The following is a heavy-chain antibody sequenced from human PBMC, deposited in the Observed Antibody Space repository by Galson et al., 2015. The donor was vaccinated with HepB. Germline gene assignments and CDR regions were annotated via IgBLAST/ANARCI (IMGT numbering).Heavy chain of an antibody. CDR2: ISSSSTYT. CDR1: GFTFSDYY. Sequence: SLRLSCAVSGFTFSDYYMSWIRQAPGKGLEWVSYISSSSTYTNYADSVKGRFTISRDNAKNSLYLQMNSLRAEDTAVYYCARDREGSYGSFDYWGQGTLVTVSS. J-gene: IGHJ4*02. CDR3: ARDREGSYGSFDY. V-gene: IGHV3-11*06. D-gene: IGHD1-26*01.